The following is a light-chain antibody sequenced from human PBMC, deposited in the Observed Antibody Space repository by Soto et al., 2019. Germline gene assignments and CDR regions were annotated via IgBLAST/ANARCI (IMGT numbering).Light chain of an antibody. CDR2: AAS. V-gene: IGKV1-39*01. CDR1: QRLRGY. J-gene: IGKJ5*01. Sequence: DIQMTQSPSSLSPLVGKKVPITSRASQRLRGYLNWFQQKPGKPPKLLIYAASSLQSGVPSRFSGSGSGTDFTLTISSLQPEDFATYYCQQSYSTPITFGQGTRLEIK. CDR3: QQSYSTPIT.